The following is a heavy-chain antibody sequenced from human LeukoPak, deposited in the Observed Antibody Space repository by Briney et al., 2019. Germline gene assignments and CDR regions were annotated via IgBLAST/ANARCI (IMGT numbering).Heavy chain of an antibody. D-gene: IGHD2-8*02. CDR3: AKDGSWSCTD. Sequence: GGSLRLSCGASGFTFSSSAMHWVRQGPGEGLEWVAYIAHHGNNKYYADSVKGRFTISRDNSKGSLYLQMNSLRADDTAVYYCAKDGSWSCTDWGQGTLARVSS. CDR1: GFTFSSSA. V-gene: IGHV3-30*02. J-gene: IGHJ4*02. CDR2: IAHHGNNK.